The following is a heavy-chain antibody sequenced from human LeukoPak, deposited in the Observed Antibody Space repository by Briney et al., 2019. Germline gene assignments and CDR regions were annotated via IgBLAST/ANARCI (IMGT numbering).Heavy chain of an antibody. J-gene: IGHJ4*02. V-gene: IGHV3-30*02. CDR2: IRYDGSNK. CDR1: GFTFSSYG. Sequence: GGSLRLSCAASGFTFSSYGMHWVRQAPGKGLEWVAFIRYDGSNKYYADSVKGRFTISRDNSKNTLYLQMNSLRAEDTAVYYCAKDPLRRQGAYFDYWGQGTLVTVSS. D-gene: IGHD5-12*01. CDR3: AKDPLRRQGAYFDY.